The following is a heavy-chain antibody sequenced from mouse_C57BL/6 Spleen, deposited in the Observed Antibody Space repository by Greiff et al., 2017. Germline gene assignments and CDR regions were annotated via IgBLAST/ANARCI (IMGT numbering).Heavy chain of an antibody. CDR3: ARKGVLGYFDY. CDR1: GYTFTSYW. V-gene: IGHV1-59*01. Sequence: VQLQQPGAELVRPGTSVKLSCKASGYTFTSYWMHWVKQRPGQGLEWIGVIDPSDSYTNYNQKFKGKATLTVDTSSSTAYMQLSSLTSEDSAVYYCARKGVLGYFDYWGQGTTLTVSS. J-gene: IGHJ2*01. D-gene: IGHD4-1*01. CDR2: IDPSDSYT.